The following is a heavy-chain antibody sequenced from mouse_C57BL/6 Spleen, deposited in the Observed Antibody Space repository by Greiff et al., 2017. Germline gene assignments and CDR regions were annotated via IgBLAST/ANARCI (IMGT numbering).Heavy chain of an antibody. CDR1: GFNIKDDY. CDR3: TRFHSNRFAY. Sequence: VQLKESGAELVRPGASVKLSCTASGFNIKDDYMHWVKQRPEQGLEWIGWIDPENGDTEYASKFQGKATITADTSSNTAYLQLSSLTSEDTAVYYCTRFHSNRFAYWGQGTLVTVSA. V-gene: IGHV14-4*01. J-gene: IGHJ3*01. CDR2: IDPENGDT. D-gene: IGHD2-5*01.